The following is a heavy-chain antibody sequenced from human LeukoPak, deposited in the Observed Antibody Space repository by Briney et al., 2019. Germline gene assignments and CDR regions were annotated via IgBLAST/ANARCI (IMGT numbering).Heavy chain of an antibody. Sequence: GGSLRLSCAASGFTFSSCAMSWVRQAPGKGLEWVAVISYDGSNKYYADSVKGRFTISRDNSKNTLYLQMNSLRAEDTAVYYCAKDAMYGSGMYYFDYWGQGTMVTVSS. CDR3: AKDAMYGSGMYYFDY. J-gene: IGHJ4*02. CDR2: ISYDGSNK. V-gene: IGHV3-30*18. D-gene: IGHD3-10*01. CDR1: GFTFSSCA.